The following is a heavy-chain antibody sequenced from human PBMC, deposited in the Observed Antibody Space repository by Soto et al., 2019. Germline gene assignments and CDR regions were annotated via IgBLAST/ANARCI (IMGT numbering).Heavy chain of an antibody. Sequence: GGSLRLSCAASGFTFSDYYMSWIRQAPGRGLEYISSISNGGSTTYAASVKGRFTISRDNARNSLYLQMNSLRVEDTAVYYCARVGWVAATFFDYWGPGTLVTVSS. CDR2: ISNGGSTT. D-gene: IGHD1-26*01. V-gene: IGHV3-11*01. CDR1: GFTFSDYY. CDR3: ARVGWVAATFFDY. J-gene: IGHJ4*02.